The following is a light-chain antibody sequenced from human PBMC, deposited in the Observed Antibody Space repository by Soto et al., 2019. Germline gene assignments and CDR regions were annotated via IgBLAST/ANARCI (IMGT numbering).Light chain of an antibody. CDR2: DVD. CDR1: GSDVGGYNF. V-gene: IGLV2-11*01. CDR3: CSYAGSYTVV. J-gene: IGLJ2*01. Sequence: QSALTQPRSVSGSPGQSVTFSYTGTGSDVGGYNFVSWYQRYPGKAPKLMIYDVDKRPSGVPARFSGSKSGNTASLTISGLQAEDEADYYCCSYAGSYTVVFGGGTQLTVL.